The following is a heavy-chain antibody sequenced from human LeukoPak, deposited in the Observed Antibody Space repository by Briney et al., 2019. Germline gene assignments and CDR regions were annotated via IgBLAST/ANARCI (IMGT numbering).Heavy chain of an antibody. V-gene: IGHV4-59*01. CDR1: GGSISSYH. D-gene: IGHD5-12*01. CDR2: IHYSGST. CDR3: ARTTEGYAGGPGYSYYYYMDV. J-gene: IGHJ6*03. Sequence: SETLSLTCTVSGGSISSYHWSWIRQPPGKGLEWIGYIHYSGSTHYNPSLKSRVTISVDTSKNQVSLKLRSVTAADTAVCYCARTTEGYAGGPGYSYYYYMDVWGKGTTVTISS.